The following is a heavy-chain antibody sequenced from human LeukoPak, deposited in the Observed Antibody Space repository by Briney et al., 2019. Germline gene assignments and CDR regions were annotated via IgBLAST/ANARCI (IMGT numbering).Heavy chain of an antibody. CDR2: IYHTGST. V-gene: IGHV4-61*01. CDR3: STIAVVAGYDFDC. D-gene: IGHD6-19*01. J-gene: IGHJ4*02. Sequence: SETLSLTCTVSGGSVSNGNYGWSWIRQPPGKGLEWIGYIYHTGSTNYNPSLKSRVTISIDTSENQFSLKLTAVTAADTALYYCSTIAVVAGYDFDCWGQGTLVTVSS. CDR1: GGSVSNGNYG.